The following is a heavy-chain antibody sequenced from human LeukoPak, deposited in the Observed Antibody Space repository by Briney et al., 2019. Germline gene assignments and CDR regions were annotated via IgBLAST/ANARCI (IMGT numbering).Heavy chain of an antibody. J-gene: IGHJ4*02. D-gene: IGHD6-19*01. CDR3: AKDFYSSGWYGGNCDY. CDR1: GFTFSSYA. CDR2: ISYDGSNK. Sequence: GGSLRLSCAASGFTFSSYAMHWVRQAPGKGLEWVAVISYDGSNKYYADSVKGRFTISRDNSKNTLYLQMNSLRPEDTAVYYCAKDFYSSGWYGGNCDYWGQGTQVTVSP. V-gene: IGHV3-30*01.